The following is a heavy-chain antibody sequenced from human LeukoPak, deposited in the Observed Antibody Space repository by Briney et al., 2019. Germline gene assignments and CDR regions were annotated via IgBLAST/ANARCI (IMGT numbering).Heavy chain of an antibody. D-gene: IGHD3-22*01. J-gene: IGHJ4*02. CDR1: GLTFSTSP. V-gene: IGHV3-23*01. Sequence: GGSLRLACAASGLTFSTSPMNWVRQAPGKGLEWVSTSGTTGDTYYADSVKGRFTISRDNSKNTLYLQMTSLRAEDTALYYCATKTPGNYPYDYWGQGTLVIVSP. CDR3: ATKTPGNYPYDY. CDR2: TSGTTGDT.